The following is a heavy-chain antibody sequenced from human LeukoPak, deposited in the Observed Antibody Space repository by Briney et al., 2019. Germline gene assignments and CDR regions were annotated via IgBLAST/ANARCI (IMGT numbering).Heavy chain of an antibody. CDR2: IYYSGST. CDR3: ARGYSYGSGLDY. V-gene: IGHV4-30-4*02. D-gene: IGHD5-18*01. J-gene: IGHJ4*02. CDR1: GGSISSGDYY. Sequence: SETLSLTCTVSGGSISSGDYYWSWIRQPPGKGLEWIGYIYYSGSTYYNPSLKSRVTISVDTSKNQFSLKLSSVTAADTAVYYCARGYSYGSGLDYWGQGTLVTVSS.